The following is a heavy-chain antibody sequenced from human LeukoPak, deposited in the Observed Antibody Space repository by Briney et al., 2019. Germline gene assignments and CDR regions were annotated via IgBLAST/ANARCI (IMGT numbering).Heavy chain of an antibody. D-gene: IGHD3-22*01. CDR1: GDSISTYY. J-gene: IGHJ3*02. CDR3: ASIPMYYYDTRGAFDI. CDR2: IYYSGRT. V-gene: IGHV4-59*01. Sequence: SETLSLICTVSGDSISTYYWSWIRQPPGKGLEWIGYIYYSGRTNYNPSLKSRVTISVDTSKNQFSLKLSSVTAADTAVYYCASIPMYYYDTRGAFDIWGQGTMVTVSS.